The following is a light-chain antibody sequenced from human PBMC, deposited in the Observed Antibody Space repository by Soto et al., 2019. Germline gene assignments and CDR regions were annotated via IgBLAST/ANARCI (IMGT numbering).Light chain of an antibody. Sequence: EIVLTQSPATLSVSPGERATLSCRASQSVSSNLAWYQQTPGQAPRLLIYGASTRATGIPARFSGSGSGTEFTPTISSLQSEDFAVYYCQPYNNWPYTFGQGTKLEIK. CDR3: QPYNNWPYT. CDR1: QSVSSN. J-gene: IGKJ2*01. CDR2: GAS. V-gene: IGKV3-15*01.